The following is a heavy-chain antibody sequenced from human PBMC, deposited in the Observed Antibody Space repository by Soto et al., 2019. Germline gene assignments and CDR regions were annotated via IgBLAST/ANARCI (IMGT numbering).Heavy chain of an antibody. V-gene: IGHV3-15*07. J-gene: IGHJ4*02. CDR2: MKSKIHGGTT. Sequence: EVHLVESGGGLVKPGWSLRLSCAASGFTFGNAWMNWFRQAPGKWLEWVGRMKSKIHGGTTDYAAPVRGRFTISRDDSKSTLFLQMHSLQTEDAALYYCTTVHFDVVTGSFDYWGQGTLVTVSS. CDR1: GFTFGNAW. D-gene: IGHD3-9*01. CDR3: TTVHFDVVTGSFDY.